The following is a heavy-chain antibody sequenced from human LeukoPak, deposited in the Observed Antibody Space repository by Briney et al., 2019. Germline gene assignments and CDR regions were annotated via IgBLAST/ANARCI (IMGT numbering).Heavy chain of an antibody. CDR2: IRYDGSNK. Sequence: GGSLRLSCAASGFTFSSYGMHWVRQAPGKGLEWVAFIRYDGSNKYYADSVKGRFTISRDNAKNSLYLQMNSLRAEDTAVYYCAREYRDGYNLGWFDPWGQGTLVTVSS. CDR3: AREYRDGYNLGWFDP. D-gene: IGHD5-24*01. V-gene: IGHV3-30*02. CDR1: GFTFSSYG. J-gene: IGHJ5*02.